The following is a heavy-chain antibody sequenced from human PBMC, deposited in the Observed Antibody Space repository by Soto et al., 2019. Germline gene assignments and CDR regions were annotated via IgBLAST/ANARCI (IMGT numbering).Heavy chain of an antibody. V-gene: IGHV1-2*02. J-gene: IGHJ6*02. CDR1: GYTFTGYY. CDR2: INPNSGGT. D-gene: IGHD6-19*01. Sequence: QVQLVQSGAEVKKPGASVKVSCKASGYTFTGYYMHWVRQAPGQGLEWMGWINPNSGGTNYAQKFQGRVTMTRDTSISTAYMELSRLRSDDTALYYCARDQSSGLGAMYYHYYGMDVWGQGTTVTVSS. CDR3: ARDQSSGLGAMYYHYYGMDV.